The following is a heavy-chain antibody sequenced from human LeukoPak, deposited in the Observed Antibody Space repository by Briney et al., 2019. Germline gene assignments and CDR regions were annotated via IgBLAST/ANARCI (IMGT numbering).Heavy chain of an antibody. CDR1: GFTFSGYA. Sequence: PGGSLRLSCAASGFTFSGYAMSWVRQAPGKGLEWVSAISGSGGSTYYADSVKGRFTISRDNSKNTLYLQMNSLRAEDTAVYYCVKDTPGDYDFWSGYYPATDYWGQGTLVTVSS. J-gene: IGHJ4*02. V-gene: IGHV3-23*01. CDR2: ISGSGGST. D-gene: IGHD3-3*01. CDR3: VKDTPGDYDFWSGYYPATDY.